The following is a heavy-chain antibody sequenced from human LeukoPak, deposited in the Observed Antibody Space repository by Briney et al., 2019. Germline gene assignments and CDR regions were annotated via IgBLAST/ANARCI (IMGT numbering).Heavy chain of an antibody. J-gene: IGHJ4*02. CDR3: VREADKIGFDFDY. V-gene: IGHV6-1*01. Sequence: SQTLTLTCAISGDSVSSNSAAWNWIRQSPSRGLEWLGRTYYRSKWYNDYAISVKGRTTINPDTSRNQFSLHLNSVTPEDTAVYYCVREADKIGFDFDYWGQGTLVTVSS. CDR2: TYYRSKWYN. CDR1: GDSVSSNSAA. D-gene: IGHD2-15*01.